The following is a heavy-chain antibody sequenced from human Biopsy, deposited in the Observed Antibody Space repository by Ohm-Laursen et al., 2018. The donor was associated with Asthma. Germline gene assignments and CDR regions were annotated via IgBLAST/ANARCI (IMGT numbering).Heavy chain of an antibody. D-gene: IGHD6-19*01. CDR3: VRAVRNEQWLAPFDY. J-gene: IGHJ4*02. V-gene: IGHV4-59*01. CDR1: GGSIRSFY. Sequence: TLSLTCSVYGGSIRSFYWSWIPESPEKGLEWMGDVYWTGSTNYNPSLKSRITMSVDTSKNRMFLELTSVTAADTAIYYCVRAVRNEQWLAPFDYWGQGKPVTVSS. CDR2: VYWTGST.